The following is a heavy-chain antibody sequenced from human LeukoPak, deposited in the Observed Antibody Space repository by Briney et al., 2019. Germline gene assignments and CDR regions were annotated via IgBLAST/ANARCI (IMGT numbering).Heavy chain of an antibody. V-gene: IGHV3-53*01. CDR3: ARARIYCSGGSCYPYYFDY. D-gene: IGHD2-15*01. J-gene: IGHJ4*02. CDR1: GFTVSSNY. Sequence: GGSLRLSCAASGFTVSSNYMSWVRQAPGKGLEWVSVIYSGGSTYYADSVKGRFTISRGNSKNTLYLQMNSLRAEDTAVYYCARARIYCSGGSCYPYYFDYWGQGTLVTVSS. CDR2: IYSGGST.